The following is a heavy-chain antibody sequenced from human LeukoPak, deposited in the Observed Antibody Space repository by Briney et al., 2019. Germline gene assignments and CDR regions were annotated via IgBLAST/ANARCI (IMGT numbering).Heavy chain of an antibody. D-gene: IGHD5-18*01. CDR2: ISGGSRTM. J-gene: IGHJ4*02. Sequence: AGGSLRLSCAASGFTFGIYSMNWVRQAPGKGLEWVSYISGGSRTMYYADSVKGRFTISRDNAKKSLYLQMNSLRDEDTAVYHCARDLPADTAVGGDYWGQGALVTVSS. CDR3: ARDLPADTAVGGDY. CDR1: GFTFGIYS. V-gene: IGHV3-48*02.